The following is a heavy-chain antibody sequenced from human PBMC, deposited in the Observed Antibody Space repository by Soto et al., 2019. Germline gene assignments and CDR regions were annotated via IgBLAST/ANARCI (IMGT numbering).Heavy chain of an antibody. D-gene: IGHD3-10*01. V-gene: IGHV1-69*06. J-gene: IGHJ3*02. CDR3: ARGVDGSENYYTCPSAIEI. Sequence: QVQLEQSGAEVKKPGSSVKISCKASGCTLSDPGVSWLRQAPGRGLEWVGGTIPVFNTAKYAPKFQGKVTIAAAKSTTIAYTELGSLRSDDPAFYYCARGVDGSENYYTCPSAIEIWGQGTLVIVSS. CDR1: GCTLSDPG. CDR2: TIPVFNTA.